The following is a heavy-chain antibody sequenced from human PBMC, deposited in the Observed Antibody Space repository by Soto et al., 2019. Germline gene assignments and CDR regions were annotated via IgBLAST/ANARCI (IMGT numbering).Heavy chain of an antibody. CDR3: ARESGYSGYENFDY. Sequence: SETLSLTCTVSGGSISSGCYYWRWIRQHPGKGLEWIGYIYYSGSTYYNPSLKSRVTISVDTSKNQFSLKLSSVTAADTAVYYCARESGYSGYENFDYWGQGTLVTVSS. CDR1: GGSISSGCYY. D-gene: IGHD5-12*01. J-gene: IGHJ4*02. CDR2: IYYSGST. V-gene: IGHV4-31*03.